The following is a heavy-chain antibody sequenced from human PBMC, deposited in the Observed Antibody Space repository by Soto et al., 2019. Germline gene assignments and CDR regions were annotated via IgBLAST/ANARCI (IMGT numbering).Heavy chain of an antibody. CDR3: ARLSGASRSLQPDY. CDR1: GYTFTSYY. D-gene: IGHD1-26*01. CDR2: INPSGGST. V-gene: IGHV1-46*01. Sequence: ASVKVSCRASGYTFTSYYRHWVRQAPGQGLEWMGIINPSGGSTSYVQKFQGRVTMTRDTSTSTVYMELSSLRSEDTAVYYCARLSGASRSLQPDYFGQGPLVTVSS. J-gene: IGHJ4*02.